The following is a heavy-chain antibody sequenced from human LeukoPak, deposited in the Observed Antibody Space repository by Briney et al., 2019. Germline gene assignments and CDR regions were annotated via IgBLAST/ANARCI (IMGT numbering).Heavy chain of an antibody. CDR1: GFTLSSSW. Sequence: GGSLRLSCAASGFTLSSSWMSWVRQAPGKGLQWVANIKEDESEKDCVDSVKGRFTISRDNSKNTLYLQMNSLRAEDTAVYYCAKDPSSPHPYYFDYWGQGTLVTVSS. J-gene: IGHJ4*02. CDR2: IKEDESEK. V-gene: IGHV3-7*03. CDR3: AKDPSSPHPYYFDY. D-gene: IGHD6-13*01.